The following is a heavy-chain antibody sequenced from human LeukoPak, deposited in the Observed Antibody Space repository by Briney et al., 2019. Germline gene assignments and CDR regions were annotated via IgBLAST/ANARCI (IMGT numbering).Heavy chain of an antibody. D-gene: IGHD5-24*01. Sequence: GGSLRLSCAASGFTFINAWMTWVRQVPGKGLEWVGRIKSKADGGTTDYAAPVTGRFTVSRDDSKDTLFLQMDSLKTEDTAVYYCITAQMNANGYFSFDYWGQGALVAVSS. CDR2: IKSKADGGTT. V-gene: IGHV3-15*01. CDR3: ITAQMNANGYFSFDY. J-gene: IGHJ4*02. CDR1: GFTFINAW.